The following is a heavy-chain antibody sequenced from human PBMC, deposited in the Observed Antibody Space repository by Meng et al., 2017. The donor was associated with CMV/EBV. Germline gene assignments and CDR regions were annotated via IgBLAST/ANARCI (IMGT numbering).Heavy chain of an antibody. Sequence: GGSLRLSCKASGYTFTGYYMHWVRQAPGQGLEWMGWINPNSGGTNYAQKFQGRVTMTRDTSISTAYMELSRLRSDDTAVYYCARGVAAAGTPDWFDPWGQGTLVTVSS. CDR1: GYTFTGYY. J-gene: IGHJ5*02. CDR3: ARGVAAAGTPDWFDP. V-gene: IGHV1-2*02. CDR2: INPNSGGT. D-gene: IGHD6-13*01.